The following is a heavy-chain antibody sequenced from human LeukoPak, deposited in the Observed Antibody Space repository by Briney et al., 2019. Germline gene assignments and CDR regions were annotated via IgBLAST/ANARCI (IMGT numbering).Heavy chain of an antibody. Sequence: SGPTLVKPTQTLTLTCTFSGFSLSTSGVGVGWIRQPPGKALEWLALIYWDDDKRYSPSLKSRLTITKDTSKNQVVLTMTNMDPVDTATYYCAHRQIAVAGSYYFDYWGQGTLVTVSS. CDR2: IYWDDDK. D-gene: IGHD6-19*01. J-gene: IGHJ4*02. V-gene: IGHV2-5*02. CDR3: AHRQIAVAGSYYFDY. CDR1: GFSLSTSGVG.